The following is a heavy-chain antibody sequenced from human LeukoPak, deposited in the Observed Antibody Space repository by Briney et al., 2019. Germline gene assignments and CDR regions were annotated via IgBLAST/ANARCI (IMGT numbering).Heavy chain of an antibody. D-gene: IGHD4-23*01. CDR1: GYTFTGYY. CDR2: INPNSGVT. Sequence: ASVKVSCKASGYTFTGYYMHWVRQAPGQGLEWMGWINPNSGVTSYAQKFQGRVTMTRDTSINTGYMELSSLRSDDTAVFYCASAAVWGYGGNSVDYWGQGNLVSVSS. CDR3: ASAAVWGYGGNSVDY. V-gene: IGHV1-2*02. J-gene: IGHJ4*02.